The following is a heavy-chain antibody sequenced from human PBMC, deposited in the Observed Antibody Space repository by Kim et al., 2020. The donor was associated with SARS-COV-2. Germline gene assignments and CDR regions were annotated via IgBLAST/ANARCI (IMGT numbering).Heavy chain of an antibody. D-gene: IGHD6-19*01. CDR3: AREGGFYSSGPHWFDP. Sequence: RGSLRLSCAASGFTFSSYGMHWVRQAPGKGLEWVAVISYDGSNKYYADSVKGRFTISRDNSKNTLYLQMNSLRAEDTAVYYCAREGGFYSSGPHWFDPWGQGTLVTVSS. V-gene: IGHV3-33*05. CDR1: GFTFSSYG. CDR2: ISYDGSNK. J-gene: IGHJ5*02.